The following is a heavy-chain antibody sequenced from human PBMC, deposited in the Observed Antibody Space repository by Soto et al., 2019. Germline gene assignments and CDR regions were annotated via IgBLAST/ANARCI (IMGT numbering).Heavy chain of an antibody. D-gene: IGHD3-10*01. CDR2: IRSKAYGGTT. CDR3: ARIYFGVGGMDV. V-gene: IGHV3-49*03. J-gene: IGHJ6*02. CDR1: GFTFGDYG. Sequence: LRLSCTASGFTFGDYGLSWFRQAPGKGLEWVSFIRSKAYGGTTEYAASVKGRFTVSRDDSKSIVYLQMNSLKTEDTAIYYCARIYFGVGGMDVWGQGTTVTVSS.